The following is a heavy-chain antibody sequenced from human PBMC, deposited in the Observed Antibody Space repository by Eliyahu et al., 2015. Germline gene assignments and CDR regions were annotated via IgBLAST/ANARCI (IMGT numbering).Heavy chain of an antibody. V-gene: IGHV3-15*01. CDR2: IKGRTAGDTT. J-gene: IGHJ3*02. CDR3: ATGFIAAYEM. CDR1: GFTXSDVW. D-gene: IGHD2-21*01. Sequence: EVQLVESGGGLVKPGGSLRLSCAASGFTXSDVWMHWVRQSPGRGLEWVGRIKGRTAGDTTDYAAPVKGRFTISRDDSQNTLHLQMSSLKPEDTAVYYCATGFIAAYEMWGQGTVVTVSS.